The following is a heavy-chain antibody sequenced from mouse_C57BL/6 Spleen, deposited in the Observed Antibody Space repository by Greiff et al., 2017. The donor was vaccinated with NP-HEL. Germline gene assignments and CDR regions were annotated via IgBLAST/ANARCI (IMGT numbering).Heavy chain of an antibody. CDR1: GYTFTDYE. J-gene: IGHJ3*01. Sequence: QVQLKESGAELVRPGASVTLSCKASGYTFTDYEMHWVKQTPVHGLEWIGAIDPETGGTAYNQKFKGKAILTADKSSSTAYMELRSLTSEDSAVYYCTNPYGYDPYWGQGTLVTVSA. CDR3: TNPYGYDPY. V-gene: IGHV1-15*01. D-gene: IGHD2-2*01. CDR2: IDPETGGT.